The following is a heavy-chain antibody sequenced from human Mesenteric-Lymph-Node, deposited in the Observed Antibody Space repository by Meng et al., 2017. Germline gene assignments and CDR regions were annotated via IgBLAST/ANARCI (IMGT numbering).Heavy chain of an antibody. J-gene: IGHJ4*02. D-gene: IGHD6-13*01. Sequence: VQLQKSGPTLVKPSETLSLTCSVSGGSMNNYYYNWIRQPPGKGLEWIGYIFSSGRTNYNPSLRSRVTISLDTSKNQFSLKLTSVTAADTAVYFCATEPDSSSWGDFDYWGLGTLVTVSS. V-gene: IGHV4-59*01. CDR2: IFSSGRT. CDR1: GGSMNNYY. CDR3: ATEPDSSSWGDFDY.